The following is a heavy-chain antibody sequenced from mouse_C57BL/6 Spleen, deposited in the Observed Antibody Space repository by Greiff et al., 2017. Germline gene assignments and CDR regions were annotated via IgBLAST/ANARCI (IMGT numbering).Heavy chain of an antibody. Sequence: VQLQQPGAELVKPGASVKLSCKASGYTFTSYWMQWVKQRPGQGLEWIGEIDPSDSYTNYNQKFKGKATLTVDTSSSTAYMQLSSLTSEDSAVYYCARSSITTAGYWGQGTTLTVSS. CDR1: GYTFTSYW. J-gene: IGHJ2*01. CDR2: IDPSDSYT. D-gene: IGHD1-2*01. V-gene: IGHV1-50*01. CDR3: ARSSITTAGY.